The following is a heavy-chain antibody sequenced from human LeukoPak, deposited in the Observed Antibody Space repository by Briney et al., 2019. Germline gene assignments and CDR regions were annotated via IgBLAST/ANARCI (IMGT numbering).Heavy chain of an antibody. CDR1: GFIFSNFW. J-gene: IGHJ4*02. CDR3: ATVGRFRGSDF. D-gene: IGHD3-10*01. CDR2: IKEDGSEK. V-gene: IGHV3-7*03. Sequence: GGSLRLSCVASGFIFSNFWVSWIRQVPGKGLEWLANIKEDGSEKYYVDSVRGRFTISRDNAKNSLFLQMSSLRAEDTAVYYCATVGRFRGSDFWGQGTQVTVSS.